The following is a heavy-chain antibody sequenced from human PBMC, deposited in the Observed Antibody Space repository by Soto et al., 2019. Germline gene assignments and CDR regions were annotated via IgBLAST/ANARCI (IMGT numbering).Heavy chain of an antibody. V-gene: IGHV3-21*02. CDR2: ISSSSRDK. CDR3: ARQSWGGDGMDV. J-gene: IGHJ6*02. Sequence: EVQLVESGGGLVKPGGTLRLSCAASGFTFSTYTFNWVRQAPGKGLEWVSSISSSSRDKFYADSLKARATISRDNANASVFLQMNNLRGEDTAVYSCARQSWGGDGMDVWGQGTTVTVSS. D-gene: IGHD3-16*01. CDR1: GFTFSTYT.